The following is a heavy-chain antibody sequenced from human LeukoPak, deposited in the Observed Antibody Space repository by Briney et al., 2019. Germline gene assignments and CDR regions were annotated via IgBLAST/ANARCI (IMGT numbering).Heavy chain of an antibody. D-gene: IGHD2-2*01. V-gene: IGHV4-59*01. CDR2: IYYSGST. CDR3: ARVPAAISYYYYGMDV. CDR1: GGSISNYY. J-gene: IGHJ6*04. Sequence: SETLSLTCTVSGGSISNYYWSWIRRPPGKGLEWIGYIYYSGSTNYNPSLKSRVTISVDTSKNQFSLKLSSVTAADTAVYYCARVPAAISYYYYGMDVWGKGTTVTVSS.